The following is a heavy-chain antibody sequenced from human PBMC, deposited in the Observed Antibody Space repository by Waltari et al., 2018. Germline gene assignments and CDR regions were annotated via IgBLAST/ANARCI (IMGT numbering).Heavy chain of an antibody. CDR1: GGSISSYY. J-gene: IGHJ6*02. CDR3: ARDYGSGSYSSPYYYYGMDV. D-gene: IGHD3-10*01. V-gene: IGHV4-4*07. CDR2: IYTSGST. Sequence: QVQLQESGPGLVKPSETLSLTCTVSGGSISSYYWSWIRQPAGKGLEWIGRIYTSGSTKYNPSLKRRVPMSVDTSKNQFSLKLGSVTAADTAVYYCARDYGSGSYSSPYYYYGMDVWGQGTTVTVSS.